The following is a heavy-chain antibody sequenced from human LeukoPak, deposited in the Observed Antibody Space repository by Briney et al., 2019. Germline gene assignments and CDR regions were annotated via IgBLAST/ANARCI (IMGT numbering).Heavy chain of an antibody. CDR3: AKACSPDPYYFDY. Sequence: PGGSLRLSCAASGFTFSSYAMSWVRQAPGKGLEWVSAISGSGGSTCYADSVKGRFTISRDNSKNTLYLQMNSLRVEDTAVYYCAKACSPDPYYFDYWGQGTLVTVSS. CDR2: ISGSGGST. CDR1: GFTFSSYA. D-gene: IGHD3-10*02. J-gene: IGHJ4*02. V-gene: IGHV3-23*01.